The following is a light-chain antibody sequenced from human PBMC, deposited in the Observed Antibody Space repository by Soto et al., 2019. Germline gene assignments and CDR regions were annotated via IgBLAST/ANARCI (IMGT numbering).Light chain of an antibody. V-gene: IGLV2-14*03. CDR2: DVS. CDR3: SSYGASSTL. J-gene: IGLJ3*02. Sequence: QSALTQPASVSGSPGQSITISCTGSSSDIGGYNYVSWYQQHPGKAPQLMIYDVSYRPSGISDRFSGPKSGNTASLTISGLQPKDEADYYCSSYGASSTLFGGATKVTVL. CDR1: SSDIGGYNY.